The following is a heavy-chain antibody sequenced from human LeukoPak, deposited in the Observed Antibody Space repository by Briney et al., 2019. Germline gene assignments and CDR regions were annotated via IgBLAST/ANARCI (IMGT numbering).Heavy chain of an antibody. J-gene: IGHJ4*02. Sequence: SETLSLTCTVSGGSISSGSYYWSWMRQPAGKGLEWIGRIYTSGSTNYNPSLKSRVTISVDTSKNQFSLKLSSVTAADTAVYYCAVGYSYGGSFDYWGQGTLVTVSS. D-gene: IGHD5-18*01. CDR2: IYTSGST. CDR3: AVGYSYGGSFDY. V-gene: IGHV4-61*02. CDR1: GGSISSGSYY.